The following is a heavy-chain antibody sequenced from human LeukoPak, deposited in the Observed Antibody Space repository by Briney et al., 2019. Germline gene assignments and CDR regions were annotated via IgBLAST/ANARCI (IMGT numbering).Heavy chain of an antibody. D-gene: IGHD2/OR15-2a*01. CDR1: GVTVGTNS. CDR3: ASAREYCDTPECYEYFQH. Sequence: PGGSLRLSCAASGVTVGTNSMSWVRQAPGKGLQWVSVIYSGGSTYYSDSVTGRCPISKDNSRNYLLLQMNSLRAEDTALYYCASAREYCDTPECYEYFQHWGQGTLVTVSS. CDR2: IYSGGST. V-gene: IGHV3-53*01. J-gene: IGHJ1*01.